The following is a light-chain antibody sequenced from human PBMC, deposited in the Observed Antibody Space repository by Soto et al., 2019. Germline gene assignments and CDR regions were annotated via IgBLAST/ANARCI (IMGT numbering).Light chain of an antibody. CDR1: QSVSSSY. V-gene: IGKV3-20*01. CDR3: QQYGSSPWMYT. Sequence: EIVLTQSPGTLSLSPGERATLSCRASQSVSSSYLAWYQQKPGQAPRLLIYGASSRATGIPDRFSGSGSGTDFTLTISRLEPEDFAVYYCQQYGSSPWMYTCGQWNKLEIK. J-gene: IGKJ2*01. CDR2: GAS.